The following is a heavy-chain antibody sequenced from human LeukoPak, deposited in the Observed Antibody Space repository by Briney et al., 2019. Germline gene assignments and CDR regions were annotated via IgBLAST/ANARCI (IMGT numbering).Heavy chain of an antibody. CDR3: ARDIRLYSSSWDNFDY. J-gene: IGHJ4*02. Sequence: GGSLRLPCAASGFTFSSYSMNWVRQAPGKGLEWVSYISSSSSTIYYADSVKGRFTISRDNAKYPLYLQMNSLRAEDTAVYYCARDIRLYSSSWDNFDYWGQGTLVTVSS. V-gene: IGHV3-48*04. CDR2: ISSSSSTI. D-gene: IGHD6-13*01. CDR1: GFTFSSYS.